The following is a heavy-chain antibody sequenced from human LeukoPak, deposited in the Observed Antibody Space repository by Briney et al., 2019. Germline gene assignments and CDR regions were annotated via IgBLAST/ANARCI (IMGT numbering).Heavy chain of an antibody. CDR1: GYTFSGFY. Sequence: ASVKVSCKASGYTFSGFYVHWVRQAPGQGLEWMGIIKVSGGRTEYAQKFQGRVTMTRDMSTSTVYMELNNLRSEDTAVYYCAREPPESYYFDYWGKGTLVTVSS. CDR3: AREPPESYYFDY. J-gene: IGHJ4*02. CDR2: IKVSGGRT. V-gene: IGHV1-46*01.